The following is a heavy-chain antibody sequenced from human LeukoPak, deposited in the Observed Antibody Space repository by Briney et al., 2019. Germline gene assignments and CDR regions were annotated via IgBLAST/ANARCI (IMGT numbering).Heavy chain of an antibody. CDR2: INPNSGGT. CDR3: ARDYERIIMVRGVPLSPQTVFDP. Sequence: ASAKVSCKAFGYTFTSNYMHWVRQAPGQGPEWMGWINPNSGGTNYAQNLQGRVTMTRDTSISTAYMELSRLRSDDTAVYYCARDYERIIMVRGVPLSPQTVFDPWGQGTLVTVSS. V-gene: IGHV1-2*02. CDR1: GYTFTSNY. J-gene: IGHJ5*02. D-gene: IGHD3-10*01.